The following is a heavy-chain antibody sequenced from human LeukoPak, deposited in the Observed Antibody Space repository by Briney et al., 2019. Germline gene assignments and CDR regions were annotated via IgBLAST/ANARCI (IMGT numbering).Heavy chain of an antibody. CDR1: GFTFSTSW. V-gene: IGHV3-7*01. Sequence: GGSLRLSCVVSGFTFSTSWMAWVRQAPGKGLEWLANINKDGRQTYYVDSVKGRFTISRDNAENSLRLQMNSLRAEDTAVYYCATSLDAPGNYWGQGSLVTVSS. J-gene: IGHJ4*02. D-gene: IGHD6-13*01. CDR2: INKDGRQT. CDR3: ATSLDAPGNY.